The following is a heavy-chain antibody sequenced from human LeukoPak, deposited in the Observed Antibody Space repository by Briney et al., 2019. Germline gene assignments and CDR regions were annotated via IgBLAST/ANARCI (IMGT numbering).Heavy chain of an antibody. V-gene: IGHV4-59*01. CDR1: GGSISSYY. J-gene: IGHJ4*02. CDR2: IYYSGST. Sequence: PSETLSLTCTVSGGSISSYYWSWIRQPPGKGLEWIGYIYYSGSTNYNPSLKSRVTISVDTSKNQFSLKLSSVTAADTAVYYCARDRRLGELSAPFDYWGQGTLVTVSS. CDR3: ARDRRLGELSAPFDY. D-gene: IGHD3-16*02.